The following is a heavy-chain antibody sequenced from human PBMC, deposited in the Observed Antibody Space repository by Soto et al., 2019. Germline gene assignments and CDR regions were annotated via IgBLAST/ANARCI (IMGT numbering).Heavy chain of an antibody. Sequence: PGGSLRLSCAASGFTFSGDSMNWVRQAPGKGLEWVSSISTTSTYIYYADSVKGRFTISRDNANNSLHLQMNSLSAEDTAVYYCTRDYVMDVWGQGTTVTVSS. CDR2: ISTTSTYI. J-gene: IGHJ6*02. V-gene: IGHV3-21*01. CDR1: GFTFSGDS. CDR3: TRDYVMDV.